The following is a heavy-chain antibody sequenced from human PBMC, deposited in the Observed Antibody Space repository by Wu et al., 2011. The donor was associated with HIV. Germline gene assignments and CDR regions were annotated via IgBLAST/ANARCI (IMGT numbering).Heavy chain of an antibody. Sequence: QVQLVQSGAEVKRPGASVKVSCETSGYSFTGYYIHWVRLAPGQGLEWMGWISPIRGGPKFAQKFQGRITMTTDTSTSTAYMELRSLRSDDTAFYYCARDHIVVVPAAPKPYYYYYMDVWGKGTTVTVSS. J-gene: IGHJ6*03. CDR1: GYSFTGYY. CDR2: ISPIRGGP. V-gene: IGHV1-2*02. CDR3: ARDHIVVVPAAPKPYYYYYMDV. D-gene: IGHD2-2*01.